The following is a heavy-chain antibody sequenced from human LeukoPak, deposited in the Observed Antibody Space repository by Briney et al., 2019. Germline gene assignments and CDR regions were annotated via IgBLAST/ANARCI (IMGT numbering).Heavy chain of an antibody. Sequence: PGGSLRLSCAASGFTFSSYAMHWVRQAPGKGLEWVAVISYDGSNKYYADSVKGRFTISRDNSKNTLYLQMNSLKAEDTAVYYCAKDWAIAGSYYCMDVWGKGTTVTISS. D-gene: IGHD2-2*01. CDR2: ISYDGSNK. CDR1: GFTFSSYA. V-gene: IGHV3-30*01. CDR3: AKDWAIAGSYYCMDV. J-gene: IGHJ6*03.